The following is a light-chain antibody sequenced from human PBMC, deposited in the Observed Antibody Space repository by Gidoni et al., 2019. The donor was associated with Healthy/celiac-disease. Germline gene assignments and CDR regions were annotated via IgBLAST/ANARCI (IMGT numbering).Light chain of an antibody. CDR1: QSIRSY. Sequence: DIQLTQSPSSLSASVGDRVTITCRASQSIRSYLNWYQQKPGKAPKLLIYAASSLQIGVPSRFSGSGSGTDFTLTISSLQPEDFATYYYQQSYSTPQTFGQGTKVEIK. V-gene: IGKV1-39*01. CDR2: AAS. CDR3: QQSYSTPQT. J-gene: IGKJ1*01.